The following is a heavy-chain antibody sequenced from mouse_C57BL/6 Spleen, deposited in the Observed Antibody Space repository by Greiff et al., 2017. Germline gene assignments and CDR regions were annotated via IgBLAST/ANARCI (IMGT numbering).Heavy chain of an antibody. J-gene: IGHJ4*01. D-gene: IGHD4-1*01. V-gene: IGHV1-80*01. CDR1: GYAFSSYW. CDR2: IYPGDGDT. CDR3: ARQGLGSYAMDY. Sequence: LQESGAELVKPGASVKISCKASGYAFSSYWMNWVKQRPGKGLEWIGQIYPGDGDTNYNGKFKGKATLTADKSSSTAYMQLSSLTSEDSAVYFCARQGLGSYAMDYWGQGTSVTVSA.